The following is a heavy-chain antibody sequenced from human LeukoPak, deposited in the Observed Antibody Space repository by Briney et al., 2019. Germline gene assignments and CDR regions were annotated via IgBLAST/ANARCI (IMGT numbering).Heavy chain of an antibody. Sequence: GGSLRLSCAASGFTFSSYAMSWVRQAPGKGLEWVSAISGSGGSTYYADSVKGRFTISRDNSKNALYLQMNSLRAEDTAVYYCAKKDSWDGSGSFVDYWGQGTLVTVSS. V-gene: IGHV3-23*01. J-gene: IGHJ4*02. CDR3: AKKDSWDGSGSFVDY. D-gene: IGHD3-10*01. CDR1: GFTFSSYA. CDR2: ISGSGGST.